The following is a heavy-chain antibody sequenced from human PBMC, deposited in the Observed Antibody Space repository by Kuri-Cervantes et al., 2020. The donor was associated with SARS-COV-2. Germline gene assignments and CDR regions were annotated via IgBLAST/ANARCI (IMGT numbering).Heavy chain of an antibody. CDR1: GYTFTNND. Sequence: ASVKVSCKASGYTFTNNDINWVRQASGQGLEWMGWMNPDTGNAGYAQKFQGRVTMTRIMSTSTAYMELRSLRSDDTAVYYCARALLWFGELSGFDYWGQGTLVTVSS. J-gene: IGHJ4*02. CDR3: ARALLWFGELSGFDY. V-gene: IGHV1-8*02. D-gene: IGHD3-10*01. CDR2: MNPDTGNA.